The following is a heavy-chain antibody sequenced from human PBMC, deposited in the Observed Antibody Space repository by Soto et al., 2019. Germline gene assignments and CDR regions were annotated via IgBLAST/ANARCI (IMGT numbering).Heavy chain of an antibody. V-gene: IGHV4-31*03. CDR3: ARGLRKYYYYYYMDV. CDR2: IYYSGST. CDR1: GGSISSGGYY. J-gene: IGHJ6*03. D-gene: IGHD5-12*01. Sequence: TLSLTCTVSGGSISSGGYYWSWIRQHPGKGLEWIGYIYYSGSTYYNPSLKSRVTISVDTSKNQFSLKLSSVTAADTAVYYCARGLRKYYYYYYMDVWGKGTTVTVSS.